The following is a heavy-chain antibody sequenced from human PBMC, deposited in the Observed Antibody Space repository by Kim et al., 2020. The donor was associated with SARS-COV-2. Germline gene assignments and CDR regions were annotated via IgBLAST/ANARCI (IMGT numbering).Heavy chain of an antibody. CDR2: FDTEDGET. Sequence: ASVKVSCKVSGYTLTELSMHWVRQAPGKGLEWMGGFDTEDGETIYAQKFQGRVTMTEDTSTDTAYMELSSLRSEDTAVYYCATGAVRGIAVAGPPYDPFDYWGQGTLVTVSS. CDR3: ATGAVRGIAVAGPPYDPFDY. CDR1: GYTLTELS. J-gene: IGHJ4*02. V-gene: IGHV1-24*01. D-gene: IGHD6-19*01.